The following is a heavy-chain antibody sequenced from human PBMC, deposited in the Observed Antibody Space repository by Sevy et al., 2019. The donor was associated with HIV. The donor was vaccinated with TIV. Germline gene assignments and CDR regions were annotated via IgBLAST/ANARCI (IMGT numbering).Heavy chain of an antibody. V-gene: IGHV1-69*13. CDR2: IIPIFGTA. J-gene: IGHJ6*02. D-gene: IGHD2-8*02. CDR1: GGTFSSYA. CDR3: ARDTIPATNCTGGVCYSAYYYYYGMDV. Sequence: ASVKVSCKASGGTFSSYAISWVRQAPGQGLEWMGGIIPIFGTANYAQKFQGRVTITADESTSTAYMELSSQRSADTAVYYCARDTIPATNCTGGVCYSAYYYYYGMDVWGQGTTVTVSS.